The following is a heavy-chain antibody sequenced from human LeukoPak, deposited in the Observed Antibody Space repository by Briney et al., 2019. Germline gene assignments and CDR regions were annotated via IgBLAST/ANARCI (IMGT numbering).Heavy chain of an antibody. CDR2: IYYSGST. V-gene: IGHV4-59*01. CDR1: GGSISSYY. Sequence: SETLSLTCTVSGGSISSYYWSWIRQPPGKGLEWIGYIYYSGSTNYNPSLKSRVTISVDTSKNQFSLKLSSVTAADTAVYYCAREGEGSSSPTYYFDYWGQGTLVTVSS. CDR3: AREGEGSSSPTYYFDY. J-gene: IGHJ4*02. D-gene: IGHD6-13*01.